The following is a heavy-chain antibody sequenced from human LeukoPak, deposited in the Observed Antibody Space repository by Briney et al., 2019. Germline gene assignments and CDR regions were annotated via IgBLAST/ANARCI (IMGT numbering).Heavy chain of an antibody. V-gene: IGHV4-59*01. CDR2: IYYSGST. CDR1: GGSITSYY. J-gene: IGHJ4*02. CDR3: ARKDYYGSGSYDY. D-gene: IGHD3-10*01. Sequence: SETLSLTCTVSGGSITSYYWSWIRQPPGKGVEWIGYIYYSGSTNYNPSLKSRVTISVDTSKNQFSLKLSSVTAADTAVYYCARKDYYGSGSYDYWDQGTLVTVSS.